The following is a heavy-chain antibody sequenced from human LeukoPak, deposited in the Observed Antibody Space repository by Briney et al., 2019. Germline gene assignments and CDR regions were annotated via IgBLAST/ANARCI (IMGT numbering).Heavy chain of an antibody. CDR1: GGSFSGYY. V-gene: IGHV4-34*01. J-gene: IGHJ4*02. CDR2: INHSGST. CDR3: ARGLRYYYDSSGYYYGPPYFDY. D-gene: IGHD3-22*01. Sequence: PSETLSLTCAVYGGSFSGYYWSWIRQPPGKGLEWIGEINHSGSTNYNPSLKSRVTISVDTSKNQFSLKLSSVTAADTAVYYCARGLRYYYDSSGYYYGPPYFDYWGQGTLVTVSS.